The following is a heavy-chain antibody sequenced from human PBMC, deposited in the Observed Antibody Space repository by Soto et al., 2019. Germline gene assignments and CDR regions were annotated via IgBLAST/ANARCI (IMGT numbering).Heavy chain of an antibody. CDR2: MTRSGSSS. D-gene: IGHD1-26*01. J-gene: IGHJ3*01. CDR3: AREFSGNYFAFDL. CDR1: GFTFSDHF. V-gene: IGHV3-11*01. Sequence: QVQLVESGGDLVKPGGSLRLSCAASGFTFSDHFMSWIRQAPGKGLEWISSMTRSGSSSSYADSVKGRFTISRDNAKNSLYLQMNSLRGDDTAVYYCAREFSGNYFAFDLWGQGTMVTVSS.